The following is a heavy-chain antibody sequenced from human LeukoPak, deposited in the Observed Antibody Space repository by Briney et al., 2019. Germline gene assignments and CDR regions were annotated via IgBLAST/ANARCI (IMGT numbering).Heavy chain of an antibody. D-gene: IGHD2-15*01. CDR2: MNPNSGNT. J-gene: IGHJ4*02. CDR3: ARRHGRCSDGSCYYPDY. CDR1: GYTFTSYD. Sequence: ASVKVSCKASGYTFTSYDINWVRQATGQGLEWMGWMNPNSGNTGYAQKFQGRVTMTRNSSITTAYMELSSLRAEDTAVYYCARRHGRCSDGSCYYPDYWGQGTLVTVSS. V-gene: IGHV1-8*01.